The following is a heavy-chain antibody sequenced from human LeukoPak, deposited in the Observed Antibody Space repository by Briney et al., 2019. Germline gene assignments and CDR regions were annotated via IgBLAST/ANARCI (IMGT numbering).Heavy chain of an antibody. CDR2: IYYTGST. V-gene: IGHV4-59*12. D-gene: IGHD3-16*01. J-gene: IGHJ4*02. CDR1: GGSISSYY. Sequence: SETLSLTCTVSGGSISSYYWSWIRQPPGKGLEWIGYIYYTGSTNYNPSLKSRVTMSVDTSKNQFSLKLSSVTAADTAVYYCARVVRLGELYYFDYWGQGTLVTVSS. CDR3: ARVVRLGELYYFDY.